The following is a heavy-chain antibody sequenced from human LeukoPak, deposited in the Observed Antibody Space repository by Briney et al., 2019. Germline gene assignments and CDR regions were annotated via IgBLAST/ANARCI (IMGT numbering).Heavy chain of an antibody. D-gene: IGHD3-22*01. CDR1: GFTFDDYA. Sequence: PGRSLRLSCAASGFTFDDYAMHWVRQAPGKGLEWVSGISWNSGSIGYADSVKGRFTISRDNAKNSLYLQMNSLRAEDTAVYYCARATYYYDSSGYYHSSYDAFDIWGQGTMVTVSS. V-gene: IGHV3-9*01. CDR3: ARATYYYDSSGYYHSSYDAFDI. CDR2: ISWNSGSI. J-gene: IGHJ3*02.